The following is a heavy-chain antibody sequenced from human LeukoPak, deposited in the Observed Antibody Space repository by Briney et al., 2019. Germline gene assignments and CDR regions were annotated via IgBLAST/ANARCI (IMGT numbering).Heavy chain of an antibody. V-gene: IGHV3-23*01. CDR1: EFTFSNYA. J-gene: IGHJ4*02. Sequence: PGGSLRLSCAASEFTFSNYAMNWVRQAPGKRPEWVSGISSGGGSIYYADSVKGRFTISRDNSKNTLYLQMNSLRAEDTAVYYCASSPLAARPKLDYWGQGPLVTVSS. CDR3: ASSPLAARPKLDY. D-gene: IGHD6-6*01. CDR2: ISSGGGSI.